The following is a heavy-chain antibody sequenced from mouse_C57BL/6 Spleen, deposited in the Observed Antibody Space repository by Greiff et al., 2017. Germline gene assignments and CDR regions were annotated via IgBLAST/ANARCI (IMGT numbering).Heavy chain of an antibody. CDR3: ARKGDYGSSPDY. V-gene: IGHV5-17*01. CDR1: GYTFSDYG. CDR2: ISRGSSTI. D-gene: IGHD1-1*01. Sequence: EVKLVESGGGLVKPGGSLKLSCAASGYTFSDYGMHWVRQAPEKGLEWVAYISRGSSTIYYADTVKGRFTISRDNAKNTLFLQMTSLRSEDTARDYCARKGDYGSSPDYWGQGTTLTVSS. J-gene: IGHJ2*01.